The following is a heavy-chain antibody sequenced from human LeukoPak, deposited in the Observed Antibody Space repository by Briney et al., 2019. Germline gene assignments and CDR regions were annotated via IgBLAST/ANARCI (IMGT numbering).Heavy chain of an antibody. D-gene: IGHD3/OR15-3a*01. CDR1: GDSISNYL. CDR3: ARRIVGTGWGRENWLDS. J-gene: IGHJ5*01. V-gene: IGHV4-59*08. Sequence: SETLSLTCTVSGDSISNYLWNWIRQPPGKGLKRIGFPYYNGNTNSNPSLRSRVSMSVDTSKNQFSLKLTSMTAADTAIYYCARRIVGTGWGRENWLDSWGQGTLVTVSS. CDR2: PYYNGNT.